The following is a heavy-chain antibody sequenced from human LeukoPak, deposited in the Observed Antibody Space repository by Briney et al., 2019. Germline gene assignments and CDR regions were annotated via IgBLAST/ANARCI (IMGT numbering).Heavy chain of an antibody. J-gene: IGHJ5*01. CDR2: IKGDGIEK. Sequence: GGSLRLSCAASGFSFSRYWMNWVRQAPGKGLEWVANIKGDGIEKNYVDSVKGRFSISRDDALNSLYLQMDSLRAEDTAVYYCAKEGAYPIITYDSWGQGALVTVSS. D-gene: IGHD3-10*01. V-gene: IGHV3-7*01. CDR3: AKEGAYPIITYDS. CDR1: GFSFSRYW.